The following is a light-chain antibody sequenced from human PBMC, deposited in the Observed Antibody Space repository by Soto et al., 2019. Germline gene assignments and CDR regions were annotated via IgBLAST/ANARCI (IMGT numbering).Light chain of an antibody. CDR2: DAS. CDR3: QQSYSSLGFT. CDR1: QSISAS. V-gene: IGKV1-5*01. Sequence: DIQMTQSPSTLSASVGDRVTITCRATQSISASLAWYQQKPGEAPTLLIYDASSLESGVPSRFSGGGSETEFTLAISSLQPDDVATYYCQQSYSSLGFTFGPGTKVDL. J-gene: IGKJ3*01.